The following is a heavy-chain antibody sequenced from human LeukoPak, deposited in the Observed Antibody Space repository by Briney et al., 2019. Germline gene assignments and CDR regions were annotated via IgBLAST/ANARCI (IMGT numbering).Heavy chain of an antibody. CDR2: IGGDGGET. D-gene: IGHD1-1*01. J-gene: IGHJ4*02. Sequence: PGGSLRLSCSASGFNFRNYAMGWVRQSPARGLEWVSTIGGDGGETYSADSVKGRFTISRDNSKNTLYLQLSNLRAEDTAVYYCVKGGRLQPDDYWGQGTLVTVSS. CDR3: VKGGRLQPDDY. V-gene: IGHV3-23*01. CDR1: GFNFRNYA.